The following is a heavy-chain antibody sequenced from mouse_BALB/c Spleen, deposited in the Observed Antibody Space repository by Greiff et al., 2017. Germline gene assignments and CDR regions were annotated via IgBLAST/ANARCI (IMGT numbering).Heavy chain of an antibody. V-gene: IGHV1S29*02. Sequence: VQLQQSGPELVKPGASVKISCKASGYTFTDYNMHWVKQSHGKSLEWIGYIYPYNGGTGYNQKFKSKATLTVDNSSSTAYMELRSLTSEDSAVYYCARNDGYYGEFAYWGQGTLVTVSA. CDR3: ARNDGYYGEFAY. CDR2: IYPYNGGT. D-gene: IGHD2-3*01. J-gene: IGHJ3*01. CDR1: GYTFTDYN.